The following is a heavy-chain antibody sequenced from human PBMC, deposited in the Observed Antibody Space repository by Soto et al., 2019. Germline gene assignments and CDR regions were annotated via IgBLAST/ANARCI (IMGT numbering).Heavy chain of an antibody. V-gene: IGHV4-61*01. D-gene: IGHD3-22*01. CDR3: ARDLRESSAGAL. Sequence: QVQLQESGPGLVKPSETLSLTCSVSGDYISSGTYYWSWIRQSPGKELEWIGYIYYRGGTNYNPPRKSRVTISLETSKNQFSLNLSSVTAADTAIYYCARDLRESSAGALWGQGILVTVCS. CDR1: GDYISSGTYY. CDR2: IYYRGGT. J-gene: IGHJ4*02.